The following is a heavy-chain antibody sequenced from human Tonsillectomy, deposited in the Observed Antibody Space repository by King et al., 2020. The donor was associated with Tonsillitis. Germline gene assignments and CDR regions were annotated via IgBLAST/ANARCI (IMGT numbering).Heavy chain of an antibody. D-gene: IGHD3-3*01. Sequence: VQLQESGPGLVKPSETLSLTCTVSGGPINSYYWSWSRQPPGKGLEWIGFISYRGSTNYNPALKSRVTISVDTSKNQFSLKLSSVTAADTAVYFCASLWYGDPKAWSGQGAGFDPWGQGTLVTVSS. J-gene: IGHJ5*02. CDR1: GGPINSYY. CDR2: ISYRGST. V-gene: IGHV4-59*01. CDR3: ASLWYGDPKAWSGQGAGFDP.